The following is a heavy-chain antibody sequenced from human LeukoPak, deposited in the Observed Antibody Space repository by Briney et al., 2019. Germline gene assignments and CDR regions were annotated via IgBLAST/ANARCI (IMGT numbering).Heavy chain of an antibody. Sequence: GGSLRLSCAASGFTFSSYSMNWVRQAPGKGLECVSHISVSGSITFYADSVKGRFTISRDNAKNSLYLQMSSLRDGDTAVYYCARGPMTGTTSYMDVWGKGTTVTVSS. CDR1: GFTFSSYS. J-gene: IGHJ6*03. CDR2: ISVSGSIT. D-gene: IGHD1-7*01. CDR3: ARGPMTGTTSYMDV. V-gene: IGHV3-48*02.